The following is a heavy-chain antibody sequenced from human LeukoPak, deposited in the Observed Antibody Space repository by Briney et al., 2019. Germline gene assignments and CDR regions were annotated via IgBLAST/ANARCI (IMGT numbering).Heavy chain of an antibody. CDR2: VSAGSTGI. CDR1: GFNFGIYS. J-gene: IGHJ4*02. Sequence: GGSLRLSCAGSGFNFGIYSMDWVRQAPGKGREWVAYVSAGSTGIFYAASVKGRFSISRDNAQKSLYLQMNSLRAEDTAIYYCVREKGGFGFVLWGRGTLVTVSS. D-gene: IGHD3-16*01. V-gene: IGHV3-48*04. CDR3: VREKGGFGFVL.